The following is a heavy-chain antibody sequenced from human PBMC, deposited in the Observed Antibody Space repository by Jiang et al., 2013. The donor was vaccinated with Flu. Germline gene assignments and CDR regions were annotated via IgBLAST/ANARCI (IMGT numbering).Heavy chain of an antibody. D-gene: IGHD1-20*01. CDR3: ARGYTWSFDY. V-gene: IGHV6-1*01. J-gene: IGHJ4*02. Sequence: SLTCAISGDSVSSNSVAWHWIRQSPSRGLEWLGRTYYRSKWYNDYAVSVKTRITVDTDTSKNQFSLHLNSATPEDTAVYYCARGYTWSFDYWGQGTLVTVSS. CDR1: GDSVSSNSVA. CDR2: TYYRSKWYN.